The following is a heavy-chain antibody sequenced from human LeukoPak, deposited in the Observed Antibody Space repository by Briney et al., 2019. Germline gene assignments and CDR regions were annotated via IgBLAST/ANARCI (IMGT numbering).Heavy chain of an antibody. V-gene: IGHV4-59*01. D-gene: IGHD2-2*01. CDR3: ARVRYCSTNRCYDREFDN. CDR1: GGSISNYY. Sequence: SETLSLTRTFPGGSISNYYWSWIRQPPGKGLEWIGYIFYSGNTNYNPSLKSRVTISVDTSKNQFSLKLNSVTAADTAVYYCARVRYCSTNRCYDREFDNWGQGTLVTVSS. J-gene: IGHJ4*02. CDR2: IFYSGNT.